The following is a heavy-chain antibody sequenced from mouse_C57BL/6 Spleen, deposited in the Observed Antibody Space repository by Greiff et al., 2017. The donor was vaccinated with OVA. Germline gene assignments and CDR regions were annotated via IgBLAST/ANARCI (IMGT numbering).Heavy chain of an antibody. J-gene: IGHJ2*01. CDR1: GYAFSSYW. CDR2: IYPGDGDT. V-gene: IGHV1-80*01. Sequence: VKLMESGAELVKPGASVKISCKASGYAFSSYWMNWVKQRPGKGLEWIGQIYPGDGDTNYNGKFKGKATLTADKSSSTAYMQLSSLTSEDSAVYFCARSRDSRYFDYWGQGTTLTVSS. CDR3: ARSRDSRYFDY.